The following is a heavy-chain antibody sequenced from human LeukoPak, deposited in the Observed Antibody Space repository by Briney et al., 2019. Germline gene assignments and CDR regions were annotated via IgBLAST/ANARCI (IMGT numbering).Heavy chain of an antibody. CDR2: IKSKTDGGTT. CDR1: GFTFINAW. V-gene: IGHV3-15*01. CDR3: TSAMITFGGVIVLLPDY. J-gene: IGHJ4*02. D-gene: IGHD3-16*02. Sequence: PGGPLRLSGAASGFTFINAWISGVPKAPGRGRGWVGRIKSKTDGGTTDYAAPVKGRFTISRDDSKNTLYLQMNSLKTEDTAVYYCTSAMITFGGVIVLLPDYWGQGTLVTVSS.